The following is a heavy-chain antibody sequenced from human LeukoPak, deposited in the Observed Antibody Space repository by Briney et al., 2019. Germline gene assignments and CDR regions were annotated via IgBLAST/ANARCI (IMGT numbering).Heavy chain of an antibody. Sequence: SETLSPTCTVSGGSISSYYWSWIRQPPGKGLEWIGYIYYSGSTNYNPSLKSRVTISVDTSKNQFSLKLSSVTAADTAVYYCARGRSAMVTLDYWGQGTLVTVSS. CDR3: ARGRSAMVTLDY. J-gene: IGHJ4*02. D-gene: IGHD5-18*01. CDR1: GGSISSYY. CDR2: IYYSGST. V-gene: IGHV4-59*01.